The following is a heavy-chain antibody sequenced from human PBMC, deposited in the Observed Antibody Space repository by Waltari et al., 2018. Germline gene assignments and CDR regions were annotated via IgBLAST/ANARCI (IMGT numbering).Heavy chain of an antibody. CDR1: GLSFSNYD. CDR2: IYKDGST. D-gene: IGHD3-22*01. Sequence: EVQMLESGGGLVQPGGSLRLSCAASGLSFSNYDMTWVRQAPGERLEWISVIYKDGSTYYVDSVRGRFTISRDNSKNTLYLQMNSLGAEDTAMYFCAKEGSGYYGGSFDYWGQGTMVTVSS. CDR3: AKEGSGYYGGSFDY. J-gene: IGHJ4*02. V-gene: IGHV3-23*03.